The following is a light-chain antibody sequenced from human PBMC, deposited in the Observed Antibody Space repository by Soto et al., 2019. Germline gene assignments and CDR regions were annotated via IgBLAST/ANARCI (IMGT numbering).Light chain of an antibody. Sequence: DIQMTQSPSTLSASLGDRVSINCVASQSISSWLAWYQQKPGKAPRLLIYKASTLEIGVPSRFSGSGSGTEFTLTISSLQPEDFATYYCQQHGQWPITFGQGTRLEIK. J-gene: IGKJ5*01. CDR2: KAS. V-gene: IGKV1-5*03. CDR1: QSISSW. CDR3: QQHGQWPIT.